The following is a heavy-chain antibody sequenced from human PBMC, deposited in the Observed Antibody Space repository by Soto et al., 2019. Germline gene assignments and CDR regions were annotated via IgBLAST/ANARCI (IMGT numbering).Heavy chain of an antibody. CDR2: MNPNSSNT. J-gene: IGHJ4*02. CDR1: GYTFSSHD. Sequence: QVQLVQSGAEVKKPGASVKVSCKASGYTFSSHDINWVRQATGQGLEWMGWMNPNSSNTGYAQRFQGRVTMTRNTSISTAYMELSSLRSEDTAVYYCAREVAASDYWGQGTLVTVSS. D-gene: IGHD6-19*01. V-gene: IGHV1-8*01. CDR3: AREVAASDY.